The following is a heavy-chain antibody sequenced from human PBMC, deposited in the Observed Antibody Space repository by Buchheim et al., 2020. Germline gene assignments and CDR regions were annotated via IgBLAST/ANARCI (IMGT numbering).Heavy chain of an antibody. CDR2: ISYDGSNK. D-gene: IGHD5-24*01. J-gene: IGHJ4*02. CDR1: GFTFSSYA. Sequence: QVQLVESGGGVVQPGRSLRLSCAASGFTFSSYAMHWVRQAPGKGLEWVAVISYDGSNKYYADSVKGRFTISRDNSKNTLYLQMNSLRAEDTAVYYCARDVTDGYNYMDYWGQGTL. CDR3: ARDVTDGYNYMDY. V-gene: IGHV3-30*04.